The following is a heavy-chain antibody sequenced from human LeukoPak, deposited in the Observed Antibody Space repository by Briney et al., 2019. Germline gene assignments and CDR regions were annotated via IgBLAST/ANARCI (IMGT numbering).Heavy chain of an antibody. J-gene: IGHJ1*01. CDR1: GFTFSTYG. D-gene: IGHD3-16*01. CDR2: MRNDGSNK. CDR3: AKANTGGGSNNLGYFHH. V-gene: IGHV3-30*02. Sequence: GGSLRLSCAASGFTFSTYGMHWVRQVPGKGLEWVAFMRNDGSNKYYADSVRGRFTISRDNSKNTLYLQMNSLRAEDTAVYYCAKANTGGGSNNLGYFHHWGQGTLVTVSS.